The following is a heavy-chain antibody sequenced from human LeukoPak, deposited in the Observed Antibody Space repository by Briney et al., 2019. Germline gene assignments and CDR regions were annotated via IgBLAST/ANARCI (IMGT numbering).Heavy chain of an antibody. CDR1: GYSFTSYW. CDR2: IYPSDSDT. CDR3: ARRPKISQGGTTDY. V-gene: IGHV5-51*01. Sequence: GESLKISCKTSGYSFTSYWIGWVRQMPGKGLEWMGIIYPSDSDTRYSPSFQGQVTISADRSITTAYLQWSSLKASDTAIYYCARRPKISQGGTTDYWGQGTLVTVSS. J-gene: IGHJ4*02. D-gene: IGHD1-1*01.